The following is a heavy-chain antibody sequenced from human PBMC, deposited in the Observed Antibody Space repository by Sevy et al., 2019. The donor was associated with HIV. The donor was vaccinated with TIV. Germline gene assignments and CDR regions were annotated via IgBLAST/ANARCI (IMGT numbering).Heavy chain of an antibody. V-gene: IGHV3-23*01. J-gene: IGHJ4*02. CDR1: GFTFSKYS. CDR2: LSFGCGEI. D-gene: IGHD2-8*01. CDR3: AREGCTKPHDY. Sequence: GSLRLSCAASGFTFSKYSMSWVRQPPGKGLEWVSTLSFGCGEINYADSVKGRFTISGDNSKSSVYLQMNNLRPEDTAVYYCAREGCTKPHDYWGQGTLVTVSS.